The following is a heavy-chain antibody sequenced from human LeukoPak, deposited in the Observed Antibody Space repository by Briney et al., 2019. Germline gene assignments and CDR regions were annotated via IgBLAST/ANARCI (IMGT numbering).Heavy chain of an antibody. CDR3: ASLSGSYYGRAY. D-gene: IGHD1-26*01. J-gene: IGHJ4*02. Sequence: GASVKVSCKASGYSFTSHYMHWVRQAPGQGLEWLGLINPTGSSTLYAQKFQGRVTMTRDTSISTAYMELSRLRSDDTAVYYCASLSGSYYGRAYWGQGTLVTVSS. V-gene: IGHV1-46*01. CDR1: GYSFTSHY. CDR2: INPTGSST.